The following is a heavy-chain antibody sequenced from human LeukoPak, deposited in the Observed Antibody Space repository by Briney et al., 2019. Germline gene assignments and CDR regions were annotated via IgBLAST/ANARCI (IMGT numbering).Heavy chain of an antibody. V-gene: IGHV4-38-2*02. CDR3: ARGASNYDFWSGYYTGYYYYYIHV. D-gene: IGHD3-3*01. CDR1: GYSISIGYY. CDR2: IYHSGST. Sequence: SDTLSPIRTVSGYSISIGYYWGWIRQPPGKGLEWIGVIYHSGSTYYNPSLKRRVTISVDTSKNQLSLKLSSVTAADTAVYYCARGASNYDFWSGYYTGYYYYYIHVWGKGTTVTVSS. J-gene: IGHJ6*03.